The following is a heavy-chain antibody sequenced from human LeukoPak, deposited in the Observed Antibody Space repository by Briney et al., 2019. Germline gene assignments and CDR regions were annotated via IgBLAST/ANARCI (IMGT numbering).Heavy chain of an antibody. CDR2: IYHSGST. CDR3: AIYSSGWYSFCN. CDR1: SGSISSYY. D-gene: IGHD6-19*01. Sequence: SETLSLTCTVSSGSISSYYWSWIRQPPGKGLEWIGHIYHSGSTHYNPSLQSRVTISIDTSKKQFSLKLSSVTAADTALYYCAIYSSGWYSFCNWGQGTLVTVSS. V-gene: IGHV4-59*13. J-gene: IGHJ4*02.